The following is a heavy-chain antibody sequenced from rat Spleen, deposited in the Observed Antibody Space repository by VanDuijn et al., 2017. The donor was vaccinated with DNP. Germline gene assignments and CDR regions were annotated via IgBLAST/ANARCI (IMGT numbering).Heavy chain of an antibody. CDR2: IIYDGSKT. CDR3: ATHTTGITYYFDY. V-gene: IGHV5S10*01. Sequence: EVQLVESGGGLVRPGRSLKLSCAASGFTFSDHNMAWVRQAPKKGLEWVATIIYDGSKTYYRDSVKGRFTISRDNAKSTLYLQMDSLRSEETATYYCATHTTGITYYFDYWGQGLMVTVSS. CDR1: GFTFSDHN. D-gene: IGHD1-7*01. J-gene: IGHJ2*01.